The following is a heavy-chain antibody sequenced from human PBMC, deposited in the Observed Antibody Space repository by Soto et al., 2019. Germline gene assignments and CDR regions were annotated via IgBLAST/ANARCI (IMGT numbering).Heavy chain of an antibody. Sequence: EVQLAESGGGLAQPGGSLRLSCAASGFTLSGYAMDWVRQAPGTGLEYVSGISSNGVGTYYANSVQGRFTISRDNSKNTVYLQMGSLRTEDMAVYYCARRARPDFYYMDVWGKGTTVTVSS. D-gene: IGHD6-6*01. CDR2: ISSNGVGT. J-gene: IGHJ6*03. CDR1: GFTLSGYA. V-gene: IGHV3-64*01. CDR3: ARRARPDFYYMDV.